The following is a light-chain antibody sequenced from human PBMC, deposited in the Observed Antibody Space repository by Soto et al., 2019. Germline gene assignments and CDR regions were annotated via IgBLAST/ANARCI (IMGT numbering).Light chain of an antibody. CDR2: DAS. CDR3: QQYNNWPPMYT. V-gene: IGKV3-15*01. CDR1: QTISTN. Sequence: EIVMTQSPATLSVSPRERATLSCRASQTISTNLAWYQQKPGQAPRLLIYDASTRAAGVPARFSGSGSGTEFTLAINSLQSEDFAIYYCQQYNNWPPMYTFGQGTKLAIK. J-gene: IGKJ2*01.